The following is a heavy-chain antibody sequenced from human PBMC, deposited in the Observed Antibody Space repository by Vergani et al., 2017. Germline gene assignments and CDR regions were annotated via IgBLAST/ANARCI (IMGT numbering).Heavy chain of an antibody. Sequence: QLQLQESGPGLVKPSETLSLTCTVSGGSISSSSYYWGWIRQPPGKGLEWIGSIYYSGSTYYNPSLKSRVTISVDTSKNQFSLKLSSVTAADTAVYYCASWYYDFWSGYSNWGQGTLVTVSS. CDR1: GGSISSSSYY. V-gene: IGHV4-39*07. CDR2: IYYSGST. CDR3: ASWYYDFWSGYSN. D-gene: IGHD3-3*01. J-gene: IGHJ4*02.